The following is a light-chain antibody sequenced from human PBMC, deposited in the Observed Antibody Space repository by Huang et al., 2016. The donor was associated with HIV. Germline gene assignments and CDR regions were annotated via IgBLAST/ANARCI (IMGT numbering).Light chain of an antibody. CDR3: QQYGSSPRT. V-gene: IGKV3-20*01. CDR1: QSVSSSY. J-gene: IGKJ1*01. Sequence: EIVLTQSPGTLSLSPGERATLSCRASQSVSSSYLAWYQQKPGQAPRLLIYGASCRATGIPDSFSGSGSGTDFTRTISRLEPEDFAVYYCQQYGSSPRTFGQGTKVEIK. CDR2: GAS.